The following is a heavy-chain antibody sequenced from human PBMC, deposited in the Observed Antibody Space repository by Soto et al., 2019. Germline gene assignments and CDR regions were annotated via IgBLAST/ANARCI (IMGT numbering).Heavy chain of an antibody. CDR1: GFTFDDYA. V-gene: IGHV3-9*01. CDR3: LPDREVALYGDDFDF. CDR2: ISWNTGIT. Sequence: HPGGSLRLSCAASGFTFDDYAMHWVRQAPGKSLEWVSGISWNTGITKYSDSVKGRFTISRDNAKNSLYLQLNSLRVDDTVFYFCLPDREVALYGDDFDFWGQGTMVTVSS. D-gene: IGHD5-12*01. J-gene: IGHJ3*01.